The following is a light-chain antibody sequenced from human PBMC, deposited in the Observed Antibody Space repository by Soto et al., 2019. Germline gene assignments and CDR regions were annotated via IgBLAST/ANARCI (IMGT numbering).Light chain of an antibody. CDR2: GAS. Sequence: EVVMTQSPATVSVSPGEGVTLSCRASQTISNDLAGYQQKPGQAPRILIYGASTSATGVTARFSGGGSGTEFTLTISSLQSEDVAFYYCQQNNKWPPFTFGGGTKVEIK. J-gene: IGKJ4*01. CDR3: QQNNKWPPFT. CDR1: QTISND. V-gene: IGKV3-15*01.